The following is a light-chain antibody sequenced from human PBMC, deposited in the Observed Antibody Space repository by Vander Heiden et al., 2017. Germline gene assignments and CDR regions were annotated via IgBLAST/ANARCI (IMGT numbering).Light chain of an antibody. V-gene: IGLV1-44*01. CDR1: SSNIGSNT. CDR3: AAWDGSLNVVL. J-gene: IGLJ2*01. CDR2: ANN. Sequence: ISCSGSSSNIGSNTVNWYQHLPGTAPRLLISANNQRPSGVPDRFSGSRSGTSAALAIGGLQSEDEADYYCAAWDGSLNVVLFGGGTKVTVL.